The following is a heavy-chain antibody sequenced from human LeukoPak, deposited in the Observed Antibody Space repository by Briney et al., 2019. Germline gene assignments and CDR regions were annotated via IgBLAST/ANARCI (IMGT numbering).Heavy chain of an antibody. V-gene: IGHV3-23*01. CDR3: AKGPWDLPHAFDI. J-gene: IGHJ3*02. CDR2: MSGSGSIT. D-gene: IGHD1-26*01. Sequence: GSLRLSCAASGFTFSSYAMSWVRQAPGKGLECVSTMSGSGSITRYADSVKGRFIISRDNSKNTLYLRMNSLRAEDTAIYYCAKGPWDLPHAFDIWGLGTMVTVSS. CDR1: GFTFSSYA.